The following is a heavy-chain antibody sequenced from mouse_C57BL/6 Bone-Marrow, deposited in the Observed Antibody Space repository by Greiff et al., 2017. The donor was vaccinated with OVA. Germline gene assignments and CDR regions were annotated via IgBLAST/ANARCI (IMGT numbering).Heavy chain of an antibody. CDR2: IDPETGGT. CDR1: GYTFTDYE. CDR3: ARNPRCDGSSYWYLDV. J-gene: IGHJ1*03. D-gene: IGHD1-1*01. V-gene: IGHV1-15*01. Sequence: QVQLQQSGAELVRPGASVTLSCKASGYTFTDYEMHWVKQTPVHGLEWIGAIDPETGGTAYNQKFKGKAILTADKSSSTAYMELRSLTSEDSAVYYCARNPRCDGSSYWYLDVWGTGTTVTVSS.